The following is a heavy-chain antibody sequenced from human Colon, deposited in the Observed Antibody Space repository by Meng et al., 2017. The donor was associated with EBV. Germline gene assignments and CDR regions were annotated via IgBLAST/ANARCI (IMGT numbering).Heavy chain of an antibody. CDR3: ARGKQDAWELLAY. CDR1: GVSSSSNTR. CDR2: IDDSGST. V-gene: IGHV4-4*02. J-gene: IGHJ4*02. D-gene: IGHD1-26*01. Sequence: QEQLQKAGPGVVKRSGTLSLSCGVSGVSSSSNTRGTWVRQPPGKGLEWNGDIDDSGSTNYNPSLKSRISISLDKSKNHFSLKVNSVTAADTAVYYCARGKQDAWELLAYWGQGALVTVSS.